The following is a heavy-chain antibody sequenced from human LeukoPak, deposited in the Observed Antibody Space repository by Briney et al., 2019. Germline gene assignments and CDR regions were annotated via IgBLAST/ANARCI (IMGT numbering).Heavy chain of an antibody. D-gene: IGHD6-13*01. J-gene: IGHJ4*02. Sequence: SVKVSCKASGYTFTSYGISWVRQAPGKGLEWMGGFDPEDGETIYAQKFQGRVTITADKSTSTAYMELSSLRSEDTAVYYCARERSSSWPDYWGQGTLVTVSS. CDR2: FDPEDGET. V-gene: IGHV1-69*10. CDR1: GYTFTSYG. CDR3: ARERSSSWPDY.